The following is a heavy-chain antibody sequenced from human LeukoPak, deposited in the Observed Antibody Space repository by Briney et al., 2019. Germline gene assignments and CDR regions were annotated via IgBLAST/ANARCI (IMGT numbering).Heavy chain of an antibody. Sequence: SGPTLVNPTQTLTLTCTFSGFSLSTSGVGVGWIRQPPGKALEWLALIYWNDEKHYSPSLKSRLTITKDTSKNQVVLTMTNMDPVDTATYFCVHRPLEIAAAAHWGQGTLVTVSS. D-gene: IGHD6-13*01. J-gene: IGHJ4*02. V-gene: IGHV2-5*01. CDR2: IYWNDEK. CDR1: GFSLSTSGVG. CDR3: VHRPLEIAAAAH.